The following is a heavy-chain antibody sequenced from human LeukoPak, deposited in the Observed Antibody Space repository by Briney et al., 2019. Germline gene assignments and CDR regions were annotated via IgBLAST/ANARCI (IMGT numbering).Heavy chain of an antibody. Sequence: PSQTLSLTCTVSGGSISSGSYYWSWIRQPAGKGLEWIGRIYTSGSTNYNPSLKSRVTISVDTSKNQFSLKLSSVTAADTAVYYCARDHSFGAAAIWFDPWGQGTLVTVSS. CDR3: ARDHSFGAAAIWFDP. J-gene: IGHJ5*02. CDR1: GGSISSGSYY. D-gene: IGHD6-13*01. CDR2: IYTSGST. V-gene: IGHV4-61*02.